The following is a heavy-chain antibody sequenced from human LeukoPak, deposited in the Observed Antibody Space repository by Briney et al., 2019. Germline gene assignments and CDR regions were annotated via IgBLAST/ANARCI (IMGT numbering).Heavy chain of an antibody. CDR2: INSDGNTT. V-gene: IGHV3-74*01. Sequence: GGPLRLSCAASGFTFSHYWMHWVRQAPGKGLVWVSRINSDGNTTSYADSVKGRFTVSRDNAKNTLYLQMNSLRAEDTAVYYCARDFVEFDYWGQGTLVTVSS. D-gene: IGHD6-6*01. J-gene: IGHJ4*02. CDR3: ARDFVEFDY. CDR1: GFTFSHYW.